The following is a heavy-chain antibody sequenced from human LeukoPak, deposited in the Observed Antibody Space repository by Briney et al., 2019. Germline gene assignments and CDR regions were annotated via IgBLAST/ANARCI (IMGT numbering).Heavy chain of an antibody. CDR3: ASDFPLYYYYMDV. V-gene: IGHV3-21*04. CDR1: GFTLIKFG. CDR2: VHTTTTIAAGTT. J-gene: IGHJ6*03. Sequence: GGSLRLSCTASGFTLIKFGLSWVRQAPGKGLEWVASVHTTTTIAAGTTFYADSMKGRFTISGDSSKNTVYLQMNTLRVEDTAVYYCASDFPLYYYYMDVWGKGTTVTVSS.